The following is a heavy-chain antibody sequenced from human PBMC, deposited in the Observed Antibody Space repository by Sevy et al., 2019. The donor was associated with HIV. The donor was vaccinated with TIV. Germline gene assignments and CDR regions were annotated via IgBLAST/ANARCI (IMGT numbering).Heavy chain of an antibody. CDR3: ARDFAPGIMITFGGVADDAFDI. CDR1: GFTFSSYA. Sequence: GGSLRLSCAASGFTFSSYAMHWVRQAPGKGLEWVAVISYDGSNKYYADSVKGRFTISRDNSTNRLYLQMNSLRAEDTALYYCARDFAPGIMITFGGVADDAFDIWGQGTMVTVSS. J-gene: IGHJ3*02. V-gene: IGHV3-30-3*01. D-gene: IGHD3-16*01. CDR2: ISYDGSNK.